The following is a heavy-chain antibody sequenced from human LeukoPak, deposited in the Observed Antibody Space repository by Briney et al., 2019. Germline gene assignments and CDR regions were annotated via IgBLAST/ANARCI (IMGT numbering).Heavy chain of an antibody. Sequence: GGSLRLSCAASGFTFSSYEMNWVRQAPRKGLEWVSYISSSGSTIYYADSVKGRFTISRDNAKNSLYLQMNSLRAEDTAVYYCAREPRRRIAVAGTSDAFDIWGQGTMVTVSS. V-gene: IGHV3-48*03. J-gene: IGHJ3*02. CDR2: ISSSGSTI. D-gene: IGHD6-19*01. CDR3: AREPRRRIAVAGTSDAFDI. CDR1: GFTFSSYE.